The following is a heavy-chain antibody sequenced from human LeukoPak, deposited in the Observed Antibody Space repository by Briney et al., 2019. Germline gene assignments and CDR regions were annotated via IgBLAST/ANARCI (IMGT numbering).Heavy chain of an antibody. CDR1: GFPFSSYS. J-gene: IGHJ4*02. CDR3: ARDSWSSGSL. V-gene: IGHV3-21*01. CDR2: TSSSSSNI. Sequence: GGSLRLSCAACGFPFSSYSMNWVRRARGKGLVWVSSTSSSSSNIYYADSVKGRFTISRDNAKNSLYLQMNSLRAEDTAVYYCARDSWSSGSLWGQGTLVTVSS. D-gene: IGHD6-19*01.